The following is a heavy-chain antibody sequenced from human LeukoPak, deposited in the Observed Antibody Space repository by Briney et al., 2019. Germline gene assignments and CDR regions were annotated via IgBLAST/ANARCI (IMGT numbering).Heavy chain of an antibody. D-gene: IGHD4-17*01. V-gene: IGHV3-72*01. CDR3: ARGSGTVTHFDY. CDR2: IRGKPSGDTT. Sequence: GGSLRLSCAVSGFTFSDHKMDWVRQAPGRGLEWVGRIRGKPSGDTTEYAASVKGRFTVSRDDSKNSLYLEMSSLKTEDTAVYYCARGSGTVTHFDYWGQGTLVTVSS. CDR1: GFTFSDHK. J-gene: IGHJ4*02.